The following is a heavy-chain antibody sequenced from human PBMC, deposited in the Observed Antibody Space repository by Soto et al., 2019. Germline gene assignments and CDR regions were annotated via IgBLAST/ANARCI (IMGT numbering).Heavy chain of an antibody. J-gene: IGHJ6*03. CDR3: ARSPYDYETLTGMYYYYIDV. D-gene: IGHD3-9*01. Sequence: QVQLMQSGAEVKKPGASVKISCKASGYTFTGSYIQWVRQAPGQGLEWMGMINPSDGDTKYAQSFQGRVTMTRDTSTSTVYLELNSVRSEDTAMYYCARSPYDYETLTGMYYYYIDVWGKWTTVTVSS. CDR1: GYTFTGSY. CDR2: INPSDGDT. V-gene: IGHV1-46*03.